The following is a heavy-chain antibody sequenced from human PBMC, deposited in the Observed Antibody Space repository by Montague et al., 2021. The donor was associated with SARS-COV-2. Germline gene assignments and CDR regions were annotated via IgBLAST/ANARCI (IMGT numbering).Heavy chain of an antibody. V-gene: IGHV1-24*01. Sequence: SVKVSCKASVYTLNEVPIHWVRQAPGEGLEWMGSFDPEHGETVYTQKFQGRVTMTEDPSTETAYLELSNLISDDTAVYYCATESIVGVVIYALAFWGQGTLVTVSS. CDR3: ATESIVGVVIYALAF. CDR2: FDPEHGET. J-gene: IGHJ3*01. D-gene: IGHD3-3*02. CDR1: VYTLNEVP.